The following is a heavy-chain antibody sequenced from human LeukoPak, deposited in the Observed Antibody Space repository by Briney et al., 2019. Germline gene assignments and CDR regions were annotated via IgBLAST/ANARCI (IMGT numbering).Heavy chain of an antibody. CDR1: GYSFTSYW. CDR3: ARGDAPAAIEINFDY. Sequence: GESLKISCKGSGYSFTSYWIGCVRQMPGKGLEWMGIIYPGDSDTRYSPSFQGQVTISADKSISTAYLQWSSLKASDTAMYYCARGDAPAAIEINFDYWGQGTLVTVSS. D-gene: IGHD2-2*01. V-gene: IGHV5-51*01. CDR2: IYPGDSDT. J-gene: IGHJ4*02.